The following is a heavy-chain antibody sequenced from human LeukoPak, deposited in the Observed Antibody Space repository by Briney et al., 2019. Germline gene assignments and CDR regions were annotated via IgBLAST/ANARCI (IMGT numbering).Heavy chain of an antibody. J-gene: IGHJ5*02. V-gene: IGHV3-74*01. D-gene: IGHD6-13*01. CDR2: INSDGTII. CDR3: ARDGAAAGAIQNWFDP. Sequence: GGSLRLSCAASGFTFSSYGMHWVRQAPGKGLVWVSRINSDGTIIGYADSVKGRFTISRDSAKNTLYLQMNSLRAEDTAVYYCARDGAAAGAIQNWFDPWGQGTLVTVSS. CDR1: GFTFSSYG.